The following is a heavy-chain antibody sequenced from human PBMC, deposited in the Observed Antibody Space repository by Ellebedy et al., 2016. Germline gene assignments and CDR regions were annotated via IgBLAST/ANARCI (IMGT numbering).Heavy chain of an antibody. CDR3: ARITAVVVPAAPAPMDV. Sequence: SVKVSXKASGGTFSSYAISWVRQAPGQGLEWMGGIIPIFGTANYAQKFQGRVTITADKSTSTAYMELSSLRSEDTAVYYCARITAVVVPAAPAPMDVWGQGTTVTVSS. D-gene: IGHD2-2*01. V-gene: IGHV1-69*06. CDR2: IIPIFGTA. CDR1: GGTFSSYA. J-gene: IGHJ6*02.